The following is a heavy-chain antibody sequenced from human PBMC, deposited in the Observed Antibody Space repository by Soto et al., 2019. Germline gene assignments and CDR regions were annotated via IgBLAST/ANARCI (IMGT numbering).Heavy chain of an antibody. D-gene: IGHD3-16*01. CDR1: GFTFDSYV. CDR3: AKYQHYVWRTYGNDDDCFDI. J-gene: IGHJ3*02. CDR2: FSGSGGST. Sequence: GGSLRLSCAASGFTFDSYVISWVRQAPGKGLEWVSSFSGSGGSTYYADSVKGRFTISRDNSKNTLYLQMNSLRAEATAIYYCAKYQHYVWRTYGNDDDCFDIWGQGKMVTVSS. V-gene: IGHV3-23*01.